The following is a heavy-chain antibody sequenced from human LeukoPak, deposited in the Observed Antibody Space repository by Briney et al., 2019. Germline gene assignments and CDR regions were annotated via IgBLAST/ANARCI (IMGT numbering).Heavy chain of an antibody. CDR1: GFTFSSYS. Sequence: GSLRLSCAASGFTFSSYSMNWVRQAPGKGLEWVSSISSSSSYIYYADSVKGRFTISRDNAKNSLYLQMNSLRAEDTAVYYCAKGPSPLSTTVTILDYWGQGTLVTVSS. D-gene: IGHD4-17*01. CDR3: AKGPSPLSTTVTILDY. J-gene: IGHJ4*02. V-gene: IGHV3-21*04. CDR2: ISSSSSYI.